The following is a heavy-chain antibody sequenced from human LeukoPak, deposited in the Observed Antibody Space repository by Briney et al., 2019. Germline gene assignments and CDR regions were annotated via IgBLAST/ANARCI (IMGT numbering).Heavy chain of an antibody. D-gene: IGHD1-7*01. Sequence: SETLSLTCAVYGGSFSGYYWSWIRQPPGKGLEWIGEINHSGSTNYNPSLKGRVTISVDTSKNQFSLKLSSVTAADTAVYYCARLRITGTTDYWGQGTLVTVSS. CDR1: GGSFSGYY. J-gene: IGHJ4*02. CDR3: ARLRITGTTDY. CDR2: INHSGST. V-gene: IGHV4-34*01.